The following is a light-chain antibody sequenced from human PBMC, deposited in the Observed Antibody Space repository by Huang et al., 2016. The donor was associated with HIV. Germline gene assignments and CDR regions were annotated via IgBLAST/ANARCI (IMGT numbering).Light chain of an antibody. CDR3: QQRSNWRT. CDR2: DAS. CDR1: QSVSSY. V-gene: IGKV3-11*01. J-gene: IGKJ5*01. Sequence: EIVLTQSPATLSLSPGERATLYCRASQSVSSYLALYQQKPGQAPRLLIDDASNRATDIPARFSGSGSGTDFTLTISSLEPEDFAVYYCQQRSNWRTFGQGTGLGIK.